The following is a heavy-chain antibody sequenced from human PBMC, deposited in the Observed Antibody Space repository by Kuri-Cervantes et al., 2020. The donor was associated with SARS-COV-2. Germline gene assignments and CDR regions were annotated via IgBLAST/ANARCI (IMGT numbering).Heavy chain of an antibody. D-gene: IGHD3-16*02. CDR3: ASCPGGLSYYYYGMDV. J-gene: IGHJ6*02. V-gene: IGHV4-30-4*01. CDR1: GGSISSADYY. Sequence: SETLSLTCTVSGGSISSADYYWSWIRQPPGKGLEWIGYIYYSGSTYYNPSLKSRITISVDTSKNQFSLKLSSVTAADTAVYYCASCPGGLSYYYYGMDVWGQGTTVTVSS. CDR2: IYYSGST.